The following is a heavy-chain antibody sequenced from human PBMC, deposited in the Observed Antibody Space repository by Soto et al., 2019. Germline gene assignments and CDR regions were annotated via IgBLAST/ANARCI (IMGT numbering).Heavy chain of an antibody. D-gene: IGHD6-6*01. Sequence: GGSLRLSCAASGFTFNRFAIHWVRQAPGKGLEWVAVISYDGSNKYYAHSVKGRFTVSRDNSKSTVYLQMNSLRTEDTAVYYCERDTLSQYSNSWGQGTLVTVSS. V-gene: IGHV3-30-3*01. J-gene: IGHJ4*02. CDR1: GFTFNRFA. CDR3: ERDTLSQYSNS. CDR2: ISYDGSNK.